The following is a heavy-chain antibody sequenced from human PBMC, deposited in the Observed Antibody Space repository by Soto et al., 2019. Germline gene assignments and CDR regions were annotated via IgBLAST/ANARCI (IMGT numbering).Heavy chain of an antibody. CDR1: GGSISSGGYN. D-gene: IGHD6-19*01. CDR2: IYYSGTT. V-gene: IGHV4-31*03. Sequence: QVQLQESGPGLVKPSQTLSLTCTVSGGSISSGGYNWSWIRQHPVKGLEWIGYIYYSGTTYYNPSLKSRVTISVDASKNQFSLRLTYVTAADTAVYYCARVTPGQWLVKYWGQGTLVTVSS. CDR3: ARVTPGQWLVKY. J-gene: IGHJ4*02.